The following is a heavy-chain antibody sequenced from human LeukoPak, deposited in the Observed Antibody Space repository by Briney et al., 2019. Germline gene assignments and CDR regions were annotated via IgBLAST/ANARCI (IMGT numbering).Heavy chain of an antibody. D-gene: IGHD3-10*01. CDR1: GYTFTDYY. J-gene: IGHJ5*02. Sequence: GASVKVTCKASGYTFTDYYVHWVRQAPGQGLEWMGWFNPDNGGTNSVQKFQGRVTMTGDTSMRTAYMELSRLRSDDTAVYYCARDHVPFQWFGEGGFDPWCQGTLVTVSS. V-gene: IGHV1-2*02. CDR3: ARDHVPFQWFGEGGFDP. CDR2: FNPDNGGT.